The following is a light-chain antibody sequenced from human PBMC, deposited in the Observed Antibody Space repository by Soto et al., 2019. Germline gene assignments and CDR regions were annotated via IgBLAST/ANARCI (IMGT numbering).Light chain of an antibody. CDR2: AAS. J-gene: IGKJ3*01. CDR3: QQSFRTPFT. CDR1: QSISSY. V-gene: IGKV1-39*01. Sequence: DIQMTQSPSSLSASVGDIVNITCRASQSISSYLNWYQQKPGKAPKLLVYAASRLQSGVPSRFSGTGSGTDFTLTISSLQPEDFATYYCQQSFRTPFTFGPGNKLDIK.